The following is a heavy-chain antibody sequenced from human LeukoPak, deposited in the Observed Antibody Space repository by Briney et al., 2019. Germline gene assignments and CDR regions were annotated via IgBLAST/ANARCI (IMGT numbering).Heavy chain of an antibody. J-gene: IGHJ2*01. CDR2: ISYDGSNK. Sequence: GGSLRLSCAASGFTFSNAWMSWVRQAPGKGLEWVAVISYDGSNKYYADSVKGRFTISRDNSKNTLYLQMNSLRAEDTAVYYCAKDNVVLLGWLSNGDWYFDLWGRGTLVTVSS. D-gene: IGHD3-9*01. CDR1: GFTFSNAW. V-gene: IGHV3-30*18. CDR3: AKDNVVLLGWLSNGDWYFDL.